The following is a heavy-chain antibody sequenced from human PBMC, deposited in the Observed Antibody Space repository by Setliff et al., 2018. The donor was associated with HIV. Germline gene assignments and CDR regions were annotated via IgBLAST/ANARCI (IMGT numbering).Heavy chain of an antibody. Sequence: SVKVSCKASRSTFNSHTINWVRQAPGQGLDWMGRIIPILGVANYAQGFQGKVTITAGKSTSTAYMELTSLRFDDTAMYYCVRGVQSPPHYSYYYMDVWGEGTMVTVSS. D-gene: IGHD3-3*01. V-gene: IGHV1-69*02. CDR3: VRGVQSPPHYSYYYMDV. CDR1: RSTFNSHT. J-gene: IGHJ6*03. CDR2: IIPILGVA.